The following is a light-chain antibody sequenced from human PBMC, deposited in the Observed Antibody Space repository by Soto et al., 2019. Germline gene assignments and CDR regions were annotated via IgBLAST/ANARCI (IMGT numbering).Light chain of an antibody. CDR2: GAS. V-gene: IGKV3-20*01. CDR1: QSVRSNY. J-gene: IGKJ2*01. CDR3: QHYGSSAYT. Sequence: EIVLTQSPGTLSLSPGERATLSCRASQSVRSNYLAWYQQKPGQAPRLLIYGASIRATGIPDRFSGSGSGTDFTLTISRLEPEDFAVYYCQHYGSSAYTFGQGTTLEIK.